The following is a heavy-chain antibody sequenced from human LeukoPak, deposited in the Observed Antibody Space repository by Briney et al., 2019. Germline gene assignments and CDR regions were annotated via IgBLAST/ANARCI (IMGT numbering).Heavy chain of an antibody. V-gene: IGHV1-2*02. CDR1: GYTFTGYY. D-gene: IGHD4-17*01. CDR3: ARVPDYGDYSARYYFDY. J-gene: IGHJ4*02. CDR2: INPNSGGT. Sequence: ASVKVTCKASGYTFTGYYMHWVRQAPGQGLEWMGWINPNSGGTNYAQKFQGRVTMTRDMSISTAYMELSRLRSDDTAVYYCARVPDYGDYSARYYFDYWGQGTLVTVSS.